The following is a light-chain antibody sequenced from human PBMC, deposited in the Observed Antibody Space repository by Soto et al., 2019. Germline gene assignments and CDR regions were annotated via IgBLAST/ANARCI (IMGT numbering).Light chain of an antibody. V-gene: IGKV3-20*01. Sequence: EVVLTQSPATLSLSPGERATLSCRANQSVSANYLAWYQQKPGQAPRLLIYGAYSRATGIPDRFSGSGSGTDVTLTIRRLEPGDFAVFYCNQYGSYPCTFGHGTKVAIK. CDR1: QSVSANY. CDR2: GAY. CDR3: NQYGSYPCT. J-gene: IGKJ3*01.